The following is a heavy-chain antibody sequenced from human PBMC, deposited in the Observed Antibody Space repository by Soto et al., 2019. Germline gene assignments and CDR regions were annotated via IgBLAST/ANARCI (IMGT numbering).Heavy chain of an antibody. Sequence: QVQLVQSGAEVKKPGASVKVSCKASGYTFKSYDINWVRQATGQGLEWMGWMNPNSGNTGYAQKFKGRVTMTRNTSISTAYMEVSSLRSEDTAVYYSARAVRGSYAYWYFDLWGRGTLVTVFS. CDR2: MNPNSGNT. V-gene: IGHV1-8*01. CDR1: GYTFKSYD. CDR3: ARAVRGSYAYWYFDL. D-gene: IGHD3-10*01. J-gene: IGHJ2*01.